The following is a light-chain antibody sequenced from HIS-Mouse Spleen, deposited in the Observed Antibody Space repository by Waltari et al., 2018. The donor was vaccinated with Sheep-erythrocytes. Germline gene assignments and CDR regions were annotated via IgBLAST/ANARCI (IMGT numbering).Light chain of an antibody. CDR3: SSYAGSNNWV. CDR1: SRDVGGYNY. V-gene: IGLV2-8*02. CDR2: EVS. J-gene: IGLJ3*02. Sequence: QSALTQPPSASRSPGQSVTISCPGPSRDVGGYNYVSWYQQHPGKAPKLMIYEVSKRPSGVPDRFSGSKSGNTASLTVSGLQAEDEADYYCSSYAGSNNWVFGGGTKLTVL.